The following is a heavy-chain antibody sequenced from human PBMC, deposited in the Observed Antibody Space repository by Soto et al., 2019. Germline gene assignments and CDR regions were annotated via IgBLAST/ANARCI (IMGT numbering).Heavy chain of an antibody. CDR3: AKAYYYDSSGYAVDY. Sequence: GGSLRLSCAASGFTFSSYGMHWVRQAPGKGLEWVAVISYDGSNKYYADSVKGRFTISRDNSKNTLYLQMNSLRAEDTAVYYCAKAYYYDSSGYAVDYWGQGTLVTV. J-gene: IGHJ4*02. CDR2: ISYDGSNK. V-gene: IGHV3-30*18. CDR1: GFTFSSYG. D-gene: IGHD3-22*01.